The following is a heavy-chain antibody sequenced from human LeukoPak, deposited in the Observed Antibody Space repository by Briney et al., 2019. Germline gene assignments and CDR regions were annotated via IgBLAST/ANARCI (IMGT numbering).Heavy chain of an antibody. D-gene: IGHD3-22*01. CDR1: GGSFSSYY. J-gene: IGHJ4*02. Sequence: SETLSLTCAVSGGSFSSYYWSWIRQPPGKGLEWIGYIYHSGSTNYNPSLKSRVTISVDTSKNQFSLKLSSGTAADTAVYYGARHPAKSSGGDYWGQGTLVTVSS. CDR2: IYHSGST. V-gene: IGHV4-59*01. CDR3: ARHPAKSSGGDY.